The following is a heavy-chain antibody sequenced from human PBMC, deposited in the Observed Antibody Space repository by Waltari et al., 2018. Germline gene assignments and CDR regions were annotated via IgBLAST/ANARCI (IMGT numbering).Heavy chain of an antibody. CDR2: SDGDGRCV. CDR1: GFSFSDSY. CDR3: AGTVHQSMDV. Sequence: EVRLVESGGDLVQPGGSLTLSCAASGFSFSDSYLHWVRQVPGRGRVWVERSDGDGRCVGYAESVKGRFTISRDNDKNMLYLEMNSLRVEDTAHYYCAGTVHQSMDVWGQGTAVTVSS. D-gene: IGHD6-6*01. V-gene: IGHV3-74*01. J-gene: IGHJ6*02.